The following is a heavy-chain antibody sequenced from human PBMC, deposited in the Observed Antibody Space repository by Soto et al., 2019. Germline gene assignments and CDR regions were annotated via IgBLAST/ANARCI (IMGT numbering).Heavy chain of an antibody. CDR3: AKNGQPPYYYYVMDV. CDR2: VSGYNGDT. Sequence: QGQLVQSGPEVKKPGASVKVSCKASGYTFSRYGISWVRQAPGQGLEWMGWVSGYNGDTKYAQKVQGRVTMTIDTSTYTDYMELRSLTSDDTAKYYCAKNGQPPYYYYVMDVWGQGTTATVSS. V-gene: IGHV1-18*01. CDR1: GYTFSRYG. J-gene: IGHJ6*02. D-gene: IGHD2-8*01.